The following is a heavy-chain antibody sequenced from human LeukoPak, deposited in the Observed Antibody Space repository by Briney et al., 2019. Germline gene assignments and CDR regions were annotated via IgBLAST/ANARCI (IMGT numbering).Heavy chain of an antibody. CDR2: VRNDGFDT. D-gene: IGHD4-23*01. Sequence: GGSLRLSCVTSGLTFTNHGFHWLRQAADKGLEWVAFVRNDGFDTYYSNSVKGRFSISRDDSKNTVYLQMNSLRAEDTALYYCARDRGKDYFGDWGQGTQVTVSS. V-gene: IGHV3-30*02. CDR1: GLTFTNHG. CDR3: ARDRGKDYFGD. J-gene: IGHJ4*02.